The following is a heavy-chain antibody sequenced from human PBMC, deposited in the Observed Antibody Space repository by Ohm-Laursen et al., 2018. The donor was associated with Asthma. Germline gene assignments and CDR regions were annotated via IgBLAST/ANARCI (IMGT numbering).Heavy chain of an antibody. D-gene: IGHD3-22*01. CDR2: IHYSGST. CDR3: VRDDYDNRGYSLDY. Sequence: TLSLTCTVSGGSISSGGYYWNWIRQHPGKGLEWIGYIHYSGSTYYNPSLKSRVTISVDKSKNQFSLNLSSVTAADTAVYYCVRDDYDNRGYSLDYWGRGILVTVSS. J-gene: IGHJ4*02. CDR1: GGSISSGGYY. V-gene: IGHV4-31*03.